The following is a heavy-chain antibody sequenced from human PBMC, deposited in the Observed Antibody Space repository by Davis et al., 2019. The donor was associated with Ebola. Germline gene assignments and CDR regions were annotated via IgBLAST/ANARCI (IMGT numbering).Heavy chain of an antibody. V-gene: IGHV1-2*04. CDR2: INPNSGGT. Sequence: ASVKVSCKASGYTFTGYYMHWVRQAPGQGLEWMGWINPNSGGTNYAQKFQGWVTMTRDTSISTAYMELSRLRSDDTAVYYCARDTCSSTSCYMSGMGAFDIWGQGTMVTVSS. CDR1: GYTFTGYY. D-gene: IGHD2-2*02. CDR3: ARDTCSSTSCYMSGMGAFDI. J-gene: IGHJ3*02.